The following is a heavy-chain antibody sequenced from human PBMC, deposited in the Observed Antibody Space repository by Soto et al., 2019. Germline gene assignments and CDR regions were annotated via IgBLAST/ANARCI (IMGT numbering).Heavy chain of an antibody. J-gene: IGHJ4*02. D-gene: IGHD2-15*01. Sequence: QVQLVQSGAEVKKPGASVKVSCKASGYTFISYGISWVRQAPGQGLEWMGWISTYNGNTNYAQKVQGRVTMTTATSTRTAYLELGSLRSDDTAVYYCASAHSGGYCSGGICQSGLGGYWGQGTLVTVSS. CDR2: ISTYNGNT. V-gene: IGHV1-18*01. CDR1: GYTFISYG. CDR3: ASAHSGGYCSGGICQSGLGGY.